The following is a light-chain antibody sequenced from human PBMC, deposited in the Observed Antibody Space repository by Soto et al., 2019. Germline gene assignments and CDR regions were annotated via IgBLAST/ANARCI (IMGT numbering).Light chain of an antibody. Sequence: DIQMTQSPSSVSASVGDRVTITCRAXXDXXXXLAWYQQKPGKAPKLLIYTTSSLQXGVPSRFSGSGSGTDXXXXXXXXXXXDFATYYCXQANSFPLTFGGGTKVEIK. CDR3: XQANSFPLT. CDR2: TTS. J-gene: IGKJ4*01. CDR1: XDXXXX. V-gene: IGKV1D-12*01.